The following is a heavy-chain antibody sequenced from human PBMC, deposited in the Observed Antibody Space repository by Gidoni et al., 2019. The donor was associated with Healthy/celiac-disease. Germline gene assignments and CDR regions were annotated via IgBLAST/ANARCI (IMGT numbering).Heavy chain of an antibody. J-gene: IGHJ4*02. V-gene: IGHV3-30-3*01. D-gene: IGHD4-17*01. Sequence: QVQLVESGGGVVQPGRSLRLSCAASGFTFSSYAMHWVRQAPGKGLEWVAVISYDGSNKYYADSVKGRFTISRDNSKNTLYLQMNSLRAEDTAVYYCARDVLDYGGISYYFDYWGQGTLVTVSS. CDR2: ISYDGSNK. CDR3: ARDVLDYGGISYYFDY. CDR1: GFTFSSYA.